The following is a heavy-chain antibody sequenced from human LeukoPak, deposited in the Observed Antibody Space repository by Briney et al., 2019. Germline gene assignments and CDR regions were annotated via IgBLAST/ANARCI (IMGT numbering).Heavy chain of an antibody. CDR2: ISYDGSNK. V-gene: IGHV3-30*19. Sequence: GGSLRLSCAASGFTFSSYGMHWVRQAPGKGLEWVAVISYDGSNKYYADSVKGRFTISRDNSKNTLYLQMNNLRAEDTAVYCCARDQSGYYDSSGYYDYWGQGTLVTVSS. CDR3: ARDQSGYYDSSGYYDY. J-gene: IGHJ4*02. CDR1: GFTFSSYG. D-gene: IGHD3-22*01.